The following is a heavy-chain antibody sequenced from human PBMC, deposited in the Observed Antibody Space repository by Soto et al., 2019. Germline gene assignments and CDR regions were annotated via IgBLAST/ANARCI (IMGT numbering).Heavy chain of an antibody. CDR2: IYSSGYT. J-gene: IGHJ4*02. CDR3: ARGSANERTLGFDH. CDR1: GGSINNFY. Sequence: PSETLSLTCTVSGGSINNFYWNWIRHSPGKGLEWIGYIYSSGYTNYNPSLKTRVTMSVDTSKNQFSLKLNSVTAADTAIYYCARGSANERTLGFDHWGQGTLVTVSS. V-gene: IGHV4-59*01.